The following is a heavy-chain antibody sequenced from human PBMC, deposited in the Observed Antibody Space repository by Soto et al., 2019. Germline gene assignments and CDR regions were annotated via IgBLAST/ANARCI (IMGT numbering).Heavy chain of an antibody. J-gene: IGHJ4*02. Sequence: GGSLRLSCAASGFTFSSYSMNWVRQAPGKGLEWVSSISSSSSYIYYADSVKGRFTISRDNAKNSLYLQMNSLRAEDTAVYYCARDKSPTYYYDSSGYYPLGYWGQGTLVTVSS. CDR3: ARDKSPTYYYDSSGYYPLGY. CDR1: GFTFSSYS. CDR2: ISSSSSYI. D-gene: IGHD3-22*01. V-gene: IGHV3-21*01.